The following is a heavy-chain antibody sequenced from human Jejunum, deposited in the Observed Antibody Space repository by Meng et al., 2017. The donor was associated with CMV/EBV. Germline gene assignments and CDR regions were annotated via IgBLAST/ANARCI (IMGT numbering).Heavy chain of an antibody. J-gene: IGHJ2*01. CDR3: ARDRFGRYFDL. CDR2: ISSSTNTM. V-gene: IGHV3-11*01. D-gene: IGHD3-10*01. CDR1: GFSLGDYY. Sequence: SCEASGFSLGDYYMSWIRQAPGKGLEWLSYISSSTNTMDYAHSVKGRFSISRDNAKNSLYLQMNSLRAEDTAVYFCARDRFGRYFDLWGRGTLVTVSS.